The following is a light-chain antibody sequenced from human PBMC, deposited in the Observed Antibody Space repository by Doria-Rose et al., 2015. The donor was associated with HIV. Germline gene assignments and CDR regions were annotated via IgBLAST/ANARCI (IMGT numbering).Light chain of an antibody. J-gene: IGKJ1*01. V-gene: IGKV3-20*01. CDR2: DGS. Sequence: TQSPGTLSLSPGERATLSCRASQSFSSAYLAWYQRKPGQAPSLLIYDGSTRATGIPDRFSASGSGTDFTLTINRLEPEDFALYYCHQYGTSWTFGQGTKVEI. CDR3: HQYGTSWT. CDR1: QSFSSAY.